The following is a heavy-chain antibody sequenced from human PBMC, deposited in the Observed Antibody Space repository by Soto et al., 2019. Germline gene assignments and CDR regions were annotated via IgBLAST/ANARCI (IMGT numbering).Heavy chain of an antibody. CDR2: ISCCGGST. D-gene: IGHD6-19*01. CDR3: AKDDGEQWLIPHLDN. J-gene: IGHJ4*02. CDR1: GFNFKKFA. Sequence: GGSLRLSCEASGFNFKKFAMGWVRQAPGEGLEWVAGISCCGGSTSYADSVKGRFSLARDDSKSTLSLHLNSLRFEDTARYFCAKDDGEQWLIPHLDNWGQGTLVTVSS. V-gene: IGHV3-23*01.